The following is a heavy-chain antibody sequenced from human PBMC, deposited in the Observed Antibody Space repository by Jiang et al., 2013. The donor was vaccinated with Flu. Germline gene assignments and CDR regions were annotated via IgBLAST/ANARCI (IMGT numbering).Heavy chain of an antibody. CDR3: ARDSPGDYGDYFDP. V-gene: IGHV3-74*01. Sequence: VQLVESGGGLVQPGGSLRLSCAASGFTFSSYWMHWVRQAPGKGLVWVSRINRDGGSTSYADSVKGRFTISRDNAKNTLYLQMNSLRAEDTAVYYCARDSPGDYGDYFDPWGQGTLVTVSS. D-gene: IGHD4-17*01. J-gene: IGHJ5*02. CDR2: INRDGGST. CDR1: GFTFSSYW.